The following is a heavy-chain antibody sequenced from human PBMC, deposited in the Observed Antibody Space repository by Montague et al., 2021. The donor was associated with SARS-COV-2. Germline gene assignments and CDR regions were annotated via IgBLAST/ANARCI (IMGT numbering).Heavy chain of an antibody. CDR3: ANPKGAFDI. CDR1: GLTFSNYA. Sequence: SLRLSCAASGLTFSNYAMSWVRQAPGKGPECVSGISGSGGNTYYADSVKGRFTISRDNSKNTLYLQMNSLRAEDTAVYYCANPKGAFDIWGQGTMVTVSS. CDR2: ISGSGGNT. J-gene: IGHJ3*02. V-gene: IGHV3-23*01.